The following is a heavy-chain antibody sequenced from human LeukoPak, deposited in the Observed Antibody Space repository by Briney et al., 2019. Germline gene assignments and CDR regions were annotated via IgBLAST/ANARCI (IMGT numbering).Heavy chain of an antibody. Sequence: PGGPLRLSCAASGIIFRNAWMDWARQAPGKGLEWVGRIKSNPDGGTKDYAAPVKGRFIISRDDSKNTIYLQMSRLTPEDTAVYYCITVAAHVAYWGRGTSVTVS. D-gene: IGHD2-15*01. J-gene: IGHJ4*02. CDR3: ITVAAHVAY. CDR1: GIIFRNAW. CDR2: IKSNPDGGTK. V-gene: IGHV3-15*01.